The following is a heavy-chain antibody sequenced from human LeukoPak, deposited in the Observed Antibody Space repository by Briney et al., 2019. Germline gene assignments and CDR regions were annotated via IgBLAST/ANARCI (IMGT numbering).Heavy chain of an antibody. Sequence: GGSLRLSCAASGFTFSSYSMNWVRQAPGKGLEWVSSISSSSYIYYADSVKGRFTISRDNAKNSLYLQMNSLRAEDTAVYYCARDSMTVEYSSSWYYYYGMDVWGQGTTVAVSS. CDR1: GFTFSSYS. CDR2: ISSSSYI. V-gene: IGHV3-21*01. CDR3: ARDSMTVEYSSSWYYYYGMDV. J-gene: IGHJ6*02. D-gene: IGHD6-13*01.